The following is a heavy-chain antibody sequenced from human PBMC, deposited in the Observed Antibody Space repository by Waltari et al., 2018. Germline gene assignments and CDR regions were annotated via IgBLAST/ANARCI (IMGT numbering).Heavy chain of an antibody. CDR3: QRGDY. CDR1: GFPLSNFW. Sequence: EVQLVESGGGLVQPGGSLRLSCAASGFPLSNFWMSWARQAPGKGLEWVANINQDGSGEYYVDSVKGRFTISRDNAKNSLYLQMNSLRAEDTAVYYCQRGDYWGQGTLVTVSS. CDR2: INQDGSGE. J-gene: IGHJ4*02. V-gene: IGHV3-7*04.